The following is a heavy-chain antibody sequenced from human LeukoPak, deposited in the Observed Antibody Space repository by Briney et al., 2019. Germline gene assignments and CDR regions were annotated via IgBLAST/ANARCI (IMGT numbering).Heavy chain of an antibody. CDR1: GFTFTTYS. J-gene: IGHJ4*02. Sequence: KTGGSLRLSCAGAGFTFTTYSMNWVRQAPGKGLEWVSSISSSGSYGYYADSVKGRFTISRDNAKKSLYLQMNSLRAEDTAVYYCAKCSGGSYYHSDDYWGQGTLVTVSS. V-gene: IGHV3-21*01. D-gene: IGHD2-15*01. CDR2: ISSSGSYG. CDR3: AKCSGGSYYHSDDY.